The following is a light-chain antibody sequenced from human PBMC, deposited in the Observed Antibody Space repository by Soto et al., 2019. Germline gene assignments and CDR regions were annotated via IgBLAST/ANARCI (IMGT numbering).Light chain of an antibody. Sequence: DIVMTQSPDSLAVSLGERATINCKSSQSRLYSYNNNNYLAWYQQKPGRLPRLLIYWASTRESGVPDRFSGSGSGTDFTLTISSLQAEDVAVYYCQQSYSTPTFGGGTKVDIK. V-gene: IGKV4-1*01. J-gene: IGKJ4*01. CDR2: WAS. CDR3: QQSYSTPT. CDR1: QSRLYSYNNNNY.